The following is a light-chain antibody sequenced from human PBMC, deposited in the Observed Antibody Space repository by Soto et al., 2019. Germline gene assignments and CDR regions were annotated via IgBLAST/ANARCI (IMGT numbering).Light chain of an antibody. CDR1: QSVSSN. J-gene: IGKJ2*01. CDR3: QHYNNWPYT. V-gene: IGKV3-15*01. Sequence: EILMTQSPATLSVSPGERATLSCRASQSVSSNLAWYQQKPGQAPRLLIYGASNRATCIPARFSGSGSGTEFTLTISSLQSEDFAVYYCQHYNNWPYTFGQGTKLEIK. CDR2: GAS.